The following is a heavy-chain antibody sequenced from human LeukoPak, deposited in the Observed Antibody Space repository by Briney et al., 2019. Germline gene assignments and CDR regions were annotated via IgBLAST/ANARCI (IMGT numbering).Heavy chain of an antibody. CDR3: ATQTLRSWFDP. J-gene: IGHJ5*02. D-gene: IGHD3-16*01. Sequence: SETLSLTCAVYGGSFSGYYWSWIRQPPGKGLEWIGEINHSGSTNYNPSLKSRVTKSVDTSKNQFSLKLSSVTAADTAVYYCATQTLRSWFDPWGQGTLVTVSS. CDR1: GGSFSGYY. V-gene: IGHV4-34*01. CDR2: INHSGST.